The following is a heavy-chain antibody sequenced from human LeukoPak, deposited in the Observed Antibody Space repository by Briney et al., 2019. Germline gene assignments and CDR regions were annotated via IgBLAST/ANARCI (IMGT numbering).Heavy chain of an antibody. CDR3: GRYLNY. V-gene: IGHV3-48*04. CDR1: GFTFSSCG. D-gene: IGHD3-10*01. J-gene: IGHJ4*02. Sequence: GRSLRLSCAASGFTFSSCGMHWVRQAPGKGLEWISHITTSGSKTYYADSVKGRFTISRDNAKSSLYLQMNSLRAEDTAVYYCGRYLNYWGQGTLVTVSS. CDR2: ITTSGSKT.